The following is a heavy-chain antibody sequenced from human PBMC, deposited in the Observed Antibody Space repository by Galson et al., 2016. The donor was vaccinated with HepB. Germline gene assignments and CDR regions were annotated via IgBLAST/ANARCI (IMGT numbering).Heavy chain of an antibody. CDR1: GYSFTSYW. J-gene: IGHJ4*02. Sequence: QSGAEVKKPGESLKISCKGSGYSFTSYWIGWVHQMPGKGLEWMGIIYPGDSDTRYSPSFQGQVTISADKSISTAYLQWSSLKASDTAMYYCARLVYSSSWYVGFDYWGQGTLVTVSS. CDR2: IYPGDSDT. V-gene: IGHV5-51*07. D-gene: IGHD6-13*01. CDR3: ARLVYSSSWYVGFDY.